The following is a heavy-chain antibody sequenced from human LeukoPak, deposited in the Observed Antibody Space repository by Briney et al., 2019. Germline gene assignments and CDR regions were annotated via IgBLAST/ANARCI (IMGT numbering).Heavy chain of an antibody. V-gene: IGHV3-30-3*01. D-gene: IGHD3-22*01. J-gene: IGHJ4*02. CDR3: ARDAVGYYYDSSAPDY. CDR2: ISYDGSNK. Sequence: GGPLRLSCAASGFTFSSYAMHWVRQAPGKGPEWVAVISYDGSNKYYADSVKGRFTISRDNSKNTLYLQMNSLRAEDTAVYYCARDAVGYYYDSSAPDYWGQGTLVTVSS. CDR1: GFTFSSYA.